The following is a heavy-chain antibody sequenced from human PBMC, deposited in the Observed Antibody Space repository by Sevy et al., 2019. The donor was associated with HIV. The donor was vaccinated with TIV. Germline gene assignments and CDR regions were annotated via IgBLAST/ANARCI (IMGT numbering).Heavy chain of an antibody. V-gene: IGHV3-30*02. J-gene: IGHJ6*02. Sequence: GGSLRLSCAASGFTFSDYYMNWVRQAPGKGLEWVTFIRNDGSTKYYSDSVRGRFAISRDNSKSTVYLQMNSLRPEDTAVYYCVKGPHPAVTTSYGLDVWGQGTTVTVSS. CDR1: GFTFSDYY. D-gene: IGHD4-17*01. CDR2: IRNDGSTK. CDR3: VKGPHPAVTTSYGLDV.